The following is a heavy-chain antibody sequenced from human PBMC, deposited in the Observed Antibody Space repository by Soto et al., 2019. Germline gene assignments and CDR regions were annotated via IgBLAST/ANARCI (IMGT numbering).Heavy chain of an antibody. CDR3: AREGAMVRGVSMYYFDY. CDR1: GGTFGSYA. V-gene: IGHV1-69*01. J-gene: IGHJ4*02. CDR2: IIPIFGTA. D-gene: IGHD3-10*01. Sequence: QVQLVQSGAEVKKPGSSVKVSCKASGGTFGSYAISWVRQAPGQGLEWMGGIIPIFGTANYAQKFQGRVTITADESTSTAYMELSSLRSEDTAVYYCAREGAMVRGVSMYYFDYWGQGTLVTVSS.